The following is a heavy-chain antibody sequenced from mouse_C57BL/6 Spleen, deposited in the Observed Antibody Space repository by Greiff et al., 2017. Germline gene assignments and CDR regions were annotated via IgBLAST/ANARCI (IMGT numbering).Heavy chain of an antibody. CDR3: EIRTECSSCWFAY. CDR2: IPPTDSDT. J-gene: IGHJ3*01. Sequence: QVQLQQPGAELVKPGASVKVSCKASGYTFTSYWMHWVKQRPGQGLEWIGRIPPTDSDTNYNQKFKGKATLTVDKSSSPSYMQLSSLTSEDSAVYYCEIRTECSSCWFAYWGQGTLVTVSA. V-gene: IGHV1-74*01. D-gene: IGHD1-1*01. CDR1: GYTFTSYW.